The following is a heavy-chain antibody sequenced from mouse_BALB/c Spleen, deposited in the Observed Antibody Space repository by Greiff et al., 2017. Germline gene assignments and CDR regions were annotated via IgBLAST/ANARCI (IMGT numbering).Heavy chain of an antibody. Sequence: EVKLVESGGGLVQPGGSLKLSCAASGFTFSSYTMSWVRQTPEKRLEWVAYISNGGGSTYYPDTVKGRFTTSRDNAKNTLYLQMSSLKSEDTAMYYCARQSGYDGYPRAMDYWGQGTSVTVSS. CDR3: ARQSGYDGYPRAMDY. CDR2: ISNGGGST. CDR1: GFTFSSYT. J-gene: IGHJ4*01. D-gene: IGHD2-3*01. V-gene: IGHV5-12-2*01.